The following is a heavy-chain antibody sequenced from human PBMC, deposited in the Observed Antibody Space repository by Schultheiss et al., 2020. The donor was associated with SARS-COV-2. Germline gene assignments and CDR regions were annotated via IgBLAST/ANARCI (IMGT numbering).Heavy chain of an antibody. CDR1: GYTFTSYG. V-gene: IGHV1-18*01. CDR3: ARQVGLITIFGLDP. CDR2: MNPDSGDT. D-gene: IGHD3-3*01. Sequence: ASVKVSCKASGYTFTSYGISWVRQAPGQGLEWMGWMNPDSGDTKFAQKFQGRVTMTRDTSIGTAYLELRSLRSDDTAVYYCARQVGLITIFGLDPWGQGTLVTVSS. J-gene: IGHJ5*02.